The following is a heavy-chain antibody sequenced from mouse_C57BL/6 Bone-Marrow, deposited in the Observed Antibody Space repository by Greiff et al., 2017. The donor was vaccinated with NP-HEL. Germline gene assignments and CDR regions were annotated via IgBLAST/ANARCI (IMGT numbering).Heavy chain of an antibody. Sequence: EVQLQQSGPVLVKPGASVKMSCKASGYTFTDYYMNWVKQSHGKSLEWIGVINPYNGGTSYNQKFKGKATLTVDKSSSTAYMELNSLTSEDSAVYYCARLITTVVDWFAYWGQGTLVTVSA. J-gene: IGHJ3*01. V-gene: IGHV1-19*01. CDR3: ARLITTVVDWFAY. D-gene: IGHD1-1*01. CDR2: INPYNGGT. CDR1: GYTFTDYY.